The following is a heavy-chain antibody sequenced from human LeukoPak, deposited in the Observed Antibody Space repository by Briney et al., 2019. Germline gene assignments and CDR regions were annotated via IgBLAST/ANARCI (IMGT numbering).Heavy chain of an antibody. V-gene: IGHV4-4*07. J-gene: IGHJ4*02. Sequence: PSETLSLTCTVSGGSISTYFWTWLRQPAGKGLEWIGRIYSAGTTNYNPSLKSRVAMSVDTSKNQFSLRLSSVTAADTAVYYCARHHYDHFGDYVSDYWGQGILVTGSS. D-gene: IGHD4-17*01. CDR2: IYSAGTT. CDR1: GGSISTYF. CDR3: ARHHYDHFGDYVSDY.